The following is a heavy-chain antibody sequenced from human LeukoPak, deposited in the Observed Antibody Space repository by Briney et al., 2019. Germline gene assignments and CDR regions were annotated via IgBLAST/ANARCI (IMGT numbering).Heavy chain of an antibody. V-gene: IGHV4-31*03. Sequence: SETLSLTCTVSGGSISSCGYYWRWIRQHPAKGLEWFGDIYYSGSTYYNPSLKSRVTISVDTSKNQFSLKLSSVTAADTAVYYCARGNYGGNSRSYYYYGMDVWGQGTTVTVSS. CDR2: IYYSGST. D-gene: IGHD4-23*01. CDR1: GGSISSCGYY. J-gene: IGHJ6*02. CDR3: ARGNYGGNSRSYYYYGMDV.